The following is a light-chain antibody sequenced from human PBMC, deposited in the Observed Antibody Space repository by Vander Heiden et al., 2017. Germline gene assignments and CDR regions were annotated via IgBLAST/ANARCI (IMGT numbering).Light chain of an antibody. CDR3: NSWKSSSNHWV. CDR2: DVS. Sequence: QSALTPPASVSGSPGQSITISSTGTSSAVRGYNYVSLYQQHPCKAPKLVIFDVSNRPSGVSNRFSGSKSGNTATLTISGLQAEEEADYYCNSWKSSSNHWVFGGGTKLTVL. CDR1: SSAVRGYNY. J-gene: IGLJ3*02. V-gene: IGLV2-14*03.